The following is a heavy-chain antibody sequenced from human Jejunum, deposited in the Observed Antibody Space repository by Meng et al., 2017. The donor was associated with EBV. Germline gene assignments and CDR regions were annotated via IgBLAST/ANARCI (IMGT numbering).Heavy chain of an antibody. CDR2: VNPSPVDT. J-gene: IGHJ4*02. Sequence: QVHLWQSGAEVKKPGASVKVSCKTSGYTFTNYYMHWVRQAHGQGLEWVGMVNPSPVDTNYARKFQGRVTMTSDTSTSTVHMELNSLKSDDTAVYYCARGLDSRTPGTDWGQGTLVTVSS. D-gene: IGHD6-13*01. CDR3: ARGLDSRTPGTD. V-gene: IGHV1-46*01. CDR1: GYTFTNYY.